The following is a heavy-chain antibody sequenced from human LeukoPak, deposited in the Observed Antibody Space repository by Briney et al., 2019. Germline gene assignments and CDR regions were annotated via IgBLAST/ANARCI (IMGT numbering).Heavy chain of an antibody. Sequence: GGSLRLSCAASGFTFSSYWMSWVRQAPGKGLEWVANIKQDGSEKYYVDSVKGRFTISRDNAKNSLYLQMNSLRAEDTAVYYCARDLSRPGNDAFDIWGQGTMVTVSS. CDR2: IKQDGSEK. J-gene: IGHJ3*02. CDR1: GFTFSSYW. V-gene: IGHV3-7*01. D-gene: IGHD6-13*01. CDR3: ARDLSRPGNDAFDI.